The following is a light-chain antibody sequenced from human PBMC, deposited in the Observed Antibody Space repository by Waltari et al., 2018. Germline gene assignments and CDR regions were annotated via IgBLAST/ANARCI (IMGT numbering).Light chain of an antibody. CDR1: SSTLENAP. CDR3: AIWDDNLNGPV. Sequence: QSVLTQPPSASGTPGQRVAIPCSKSSSTLENAPLQWYQQLPGAAPKLLIYSDNQRPPGVPDRFSGSRSGTSASLAISGLQSEDEGTYHCAIWDDNLNGPVFGGGTQLTVL. V-gene: IGLV1-44*01. CDR2: SDN. J-gene: IGLJ3*02.